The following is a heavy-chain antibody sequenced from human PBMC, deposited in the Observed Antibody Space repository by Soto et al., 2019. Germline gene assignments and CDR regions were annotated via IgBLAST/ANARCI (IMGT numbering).Heavy chain of an antibody. D-gene: IGHD3-9*01. V-gene: IGHV1-2*02. CDR1: GYTFSGFY. Sequence: QVQLVPSGAEVKKPGASVKVSCRTSGYTFSGFYIHWVRQAPGQGLESMGWIYPDSGGTDYAQKLQGRVNMTRDTSSSTAYMEWSRLRSDDTAVYYCRVTGVAEVDYWGPGTLVTVSS. CDR2: IYPDSGGT. CDR3: RVTGVAEVDY. J-gene: IGHJ4*02.